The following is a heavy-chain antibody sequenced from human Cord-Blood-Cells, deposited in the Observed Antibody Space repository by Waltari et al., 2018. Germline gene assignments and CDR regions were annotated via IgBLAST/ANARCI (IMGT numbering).Heavy chain of an antibody. V-gene: IGHV4-31*03. J-gene: IGHJ4*02. D-gene: IGHD6-19*01. CDR1: GGPISSGGYY. CDR2: IYYSGST. CDR3: ARARQVAVASSFDY. Sequence: QVQLQESGPGLVKPSQTLSLTCTVSGGPISSGGYYWGWIRQHPGKGLEWIGYIYYSGSTYYNPSLKSRVTISVDTSKNQFTLKLSSVTAADTAVYYCARARQVAVASSFDYWGQGTLVTVSS.